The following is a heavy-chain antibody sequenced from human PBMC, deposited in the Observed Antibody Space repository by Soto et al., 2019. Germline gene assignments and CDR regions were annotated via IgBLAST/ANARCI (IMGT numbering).Heavy chain of an antibody. V-gene: IGHV1-69*13. CDR1: GGTFSRYT. Sequence: GASVKVSCKASGGTFSRYTISWVRQAPGQGLEWMGGITPMFGTANYAQKFQGRVTTAADESTSTAYMELSSLRSEDTAVYYCARQFDYESSGYYYAYWGQGTVVTVSS. D-gene: IGHD3-22*01. CDR3: ARQFDYESSGYYYAY. CDR2: ITPMFGTA. J-gene: IGHJ4*02.